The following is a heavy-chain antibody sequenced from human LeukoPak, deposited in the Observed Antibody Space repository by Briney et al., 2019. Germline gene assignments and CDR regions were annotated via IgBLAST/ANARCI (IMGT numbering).Heavy chain of an antibody. V-gene: IGHV1-69*13. CDR3: AGDYGDYVFDY. Sequence: ASVKVSCKASGGTFSGYAISWVRQAPGQGLEWMGGIIPIFGTANYAQKFQGRVTITADESTSTAYMELSSLRSEDTAVYYCAGDYGDYVFDYWGQGTLVTVSS. D-gene: IGHD4-17*01. J-gene: IGHJ4*02. CDR2: IIPIFGTA. CDR1: GGTFSGYA.